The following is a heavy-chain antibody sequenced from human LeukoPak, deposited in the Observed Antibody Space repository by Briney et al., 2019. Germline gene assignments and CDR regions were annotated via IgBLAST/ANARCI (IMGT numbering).Heavy chain of an antibody. V-gene: IGHV3-23*01. CDR3: AKRFRGSSGLYYFDY. CDR1: GGSISSYY. Sequence: ETLSLTCTVSGGSISSYYWSWVRQAPGKGLEWVSAIRGSGDSTYYADSVKGRFTISRDNSKNTLYLQMNSLRAEDTAVYYCAKRFRGSSGLYYFDYWGQGTLVTVSS. CDR2: IRGSGDST. J-gene: IGHJ4*02. D-gene: IGHD6-13*01.